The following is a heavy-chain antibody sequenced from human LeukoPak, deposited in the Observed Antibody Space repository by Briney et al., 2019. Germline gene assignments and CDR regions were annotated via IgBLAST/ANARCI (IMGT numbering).Heavy chain of an antibody. J-gene: IGHJ4*02. CDR3: ARGGGGYCSGGSCRYDGDFDY. V-gene: IGHV4-59*01. CDR1: GGSISGYY. Sequence: SETLSLTCTVSGGSISGYYWSWLRQPPGKGLEWIGYIHYSGSTNYNPSLKSRVTISVDTSKNQFSLKLSSVTAADTAVYYCARGGGGYCSGGSCRYDGDFDYWGQGTLVTVSS. D-gene: IGHD2-15*01. CDR2: IHYSGST.